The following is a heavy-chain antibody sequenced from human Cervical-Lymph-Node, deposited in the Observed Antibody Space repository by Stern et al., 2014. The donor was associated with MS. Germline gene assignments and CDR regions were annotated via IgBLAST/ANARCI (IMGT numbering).Heavy chain of an antibody. CDR2: IIPIIGQA. D-gene: IGHD3-16*01. V-gene: IGHV1-69*06. J-gene: IGHJ6*02. CDR3: ATEGNYGHSGLDV. Sequence: QMQLVQSGAEVRNPGSSVKVSCKASGDTFTNYAINWVRQAPGQGLEWLGGIIPIIGQANYAQKFQGRVTITTDTSTSTAYMELSSLRSEDTAVYYCATEGNYGHSGLDVWGQGTTVTVSS. CDR1: GDTFTNYA.